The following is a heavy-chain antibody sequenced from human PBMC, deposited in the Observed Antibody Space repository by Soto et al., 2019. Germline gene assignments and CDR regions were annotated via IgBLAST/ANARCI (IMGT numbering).Heavy chain of an antibody. CDR1: GGVFSNYA. V-gene: IGHV1-69*13. CDR2: IVPVFGTP. J-gene: IGHJ6*02. CDR3: AREEIRLYYGMDV. Sequence: GASVKVSCKASGGVFSNYALTWVRQAPGQGLEWVGGIVPVFGTPNYAPKFQGRVTVTADESTRTGYMGLSSLTSEDTAMYYCAREEIRLYYGMDVWGQGTTVTVSS.